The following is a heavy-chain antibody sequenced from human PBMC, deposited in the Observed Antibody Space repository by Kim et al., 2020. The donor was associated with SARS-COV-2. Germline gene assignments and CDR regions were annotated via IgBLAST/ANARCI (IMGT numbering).Heavy chain of an antibody. J-gene: IGHJ6*02. CDR1: GGTFSSYA. CDR3: ARDEVAGTPPHYYYYGMDV. D-gene: IGHD6-19*01. CDR2: IIPILGIA. Sequence: SVKVSCKASGGTFSSYAISWVRQAPGQGLEWMGRIIPILGIANYAQKFQGRVTITADKSTSTAYMELSSLRSEDTAVYYCARDEVAGTPPHYYYYGMDVWGQGTTVTVSS. V-gene: IGHV1-69*04.